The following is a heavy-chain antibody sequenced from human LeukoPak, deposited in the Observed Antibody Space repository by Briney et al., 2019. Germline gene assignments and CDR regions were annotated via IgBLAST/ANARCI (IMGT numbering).Heavy chain of an antibody. J-gene: IGHJ4*01. D-gene: IGHD3-9*01. CDR3: ARGNRGLYYDILTGQPDY. CDR2: ISSSCSYI. CDR1: GFTFSSSS. V-gene: IGHV3-21*01. Sequence: GGSLSLSCTASGFTFSSSSFNWVRLGPGQGLGLVSSISSSCSYIYYADSVKGRFTISRDNAKNSPYLQMNRLRAEDTAVYYCARGNRGLYYDILTGQPDYWGQGTLVTVSS.